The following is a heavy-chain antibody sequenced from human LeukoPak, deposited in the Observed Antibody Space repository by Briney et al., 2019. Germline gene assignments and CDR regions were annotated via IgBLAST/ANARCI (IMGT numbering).Heavy chain of an antibody. CDR3: ARDQVTMVRVITPANWFDP. CDR1: GFTFSRYA. CDR2: IWYDGSNK. Sequence: PGRSLRLSCAASGFTFSRYAMHWVRQAPGKGLEWVAVIWYDGSNKYHADSVKGRFTISRDNSRNTLYLQMNSLRAEGTAVYYCARDQVTMVRVITPANWFDPWGQGTLVTVSS. J-gene: IGHJ5*02. D-gene: IGHD3-10*01. V-gene: IGHV3-30*01.